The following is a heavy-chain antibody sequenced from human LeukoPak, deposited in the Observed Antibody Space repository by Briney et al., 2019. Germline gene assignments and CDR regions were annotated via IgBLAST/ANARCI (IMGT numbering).Heavy chain of an antibody. CDR3: GSSFDKRSYFDY. CDR1: GGSISSYY. V-gene: IGHV4-59*01. J-gene: IGHJ4*02. D-gene: IGHD3-22*01. Sequence: PSETLSLTCTVSGGSISSYYWSWIRQPPGKGLEWIGYIYYSGSTNYNPSLKSRVTISVDTSKNQFSLKLSSVTAADTAVYYCGSSFDKRSYFDYWGQGTLVTVSS. CDR2: IYYSGST.